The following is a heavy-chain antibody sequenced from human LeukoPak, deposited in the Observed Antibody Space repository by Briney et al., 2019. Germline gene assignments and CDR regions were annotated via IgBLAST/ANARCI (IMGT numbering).Heavy chain of an antibody. CDR2: IIPLLDIT. CDR1: GGTFVSYA. D-gene: IGHD3-22*01. Sequence: GASVKVSCKASGGTFVSYAISWVRQAPGQGLEWMGRIIPLLDITNYAQKFQGRVTMTADKSTSTAYMELSSLRSEDTAVYCCARGDLYDSTAYYDYWGQGSLVTVSS. J-gene: IGHJ4*02. V-gene: IGHV1-69*04. CDR3: ARGDLYDSTAYYDY.